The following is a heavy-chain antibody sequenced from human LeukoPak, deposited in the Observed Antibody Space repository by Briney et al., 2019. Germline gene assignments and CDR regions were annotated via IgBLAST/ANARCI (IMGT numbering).Heavy chain of an antibody. Sequence: GGSLRLSCAASGFTFSNYAMTWVRQAPGKGLERVSSISSSGSHTYYADSVKGRFTISRDNSKNTLYLQMNSLRVEDTAVFYCAKLISSATNYWGQGTLVTVSS. J-gene: IGHJ4*02. CDR2: ISSSGSHT. D-gene: IGHD2-15*01. CDR1: GFTFSNYA. V-gene: IGHV3-23*01. CDR3: AKLISSATNY.